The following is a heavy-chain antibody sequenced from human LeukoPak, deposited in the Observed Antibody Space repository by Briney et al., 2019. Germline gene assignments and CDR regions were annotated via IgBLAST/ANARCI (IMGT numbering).Heavy chain of an antibody. J-gene: IGHJ3*02. CDR2: INPNSGGT. CDR1: GYTFTGYY. CDR3: ATPYSYSGSSYDAFDI. D-gene: IGHD1-26*01. Sequence: GASVKVSCKASGYTFTGYYMHWVRQAPGQGLEWMGWINPNSGGTNYAQKFQGRVTMTRDTSISTAYMELSRLRSDDTAVYYCATPYSYSGSSYDAFDIWGQGTMVTVSS. V-gene: IGHV1-2*02.